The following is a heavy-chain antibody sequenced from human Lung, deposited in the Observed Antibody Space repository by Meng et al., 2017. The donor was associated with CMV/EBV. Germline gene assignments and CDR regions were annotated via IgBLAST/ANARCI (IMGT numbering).Heavy chain of an antibody. Sequence: GEXXKISCAASGFTFGSYAMTWVRQAPGKGLQWVSSISGNGYSTYYADSVKGRFTISRDNSNNTLFLQMNSLRADDTAVYYCAKDRHTSSAPYYFDSWGQGDXVNGAS. CDR1: GFTFGSYA. CDR3: AKDRHTSSAPYYFDS. CDR2: ISGNGYST. J-gene: IGHJ4*02. V-gene: IGHV3-23*01.